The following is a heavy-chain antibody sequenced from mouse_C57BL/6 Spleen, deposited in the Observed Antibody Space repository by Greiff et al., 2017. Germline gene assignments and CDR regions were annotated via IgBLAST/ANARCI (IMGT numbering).Heavy chain of an antibody. J-gene: IGHJ3*01. Sequence: EVHLVESGGGLVQPGGSLKLSCAASGFTFSDYGMAWVRQAPRKGPEWVAFISNLAYSIYYADTVTGRFTISRENAKNTLYLEMSSLRSEDTAMYYCARQGYGNYAWFAYWGQGTLVTVSA. CDR3: ARQGYGNYAWFAY. V-gene: IGHV5-15*01. D-gene: IGHD2-10*02. CDR2: ISNLAYSI. CDR1: GFTFSDYG.